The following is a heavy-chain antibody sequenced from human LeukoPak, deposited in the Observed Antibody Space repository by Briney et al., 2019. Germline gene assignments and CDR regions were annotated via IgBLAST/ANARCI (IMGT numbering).Heavy chain of an antibody. CDR3: AKGQGGRYYFDD. D-gene: IGHD1-26*01. J-gene: IGHJ4*02. Sequence: PGGSLRLSCAASGVTFSSHGMSWVRQAPGKGLEWVSSITDSGSGTYYTDSVKGRFTISRDNSKNTLNLQMNSLTAGDTAVYYCAKGQGGRYYFDDWGQGTLVTVSS. CDR2: ITDSGSGT. CDR1: GVTFSSHG. V-gene: IGHV3-23*01.